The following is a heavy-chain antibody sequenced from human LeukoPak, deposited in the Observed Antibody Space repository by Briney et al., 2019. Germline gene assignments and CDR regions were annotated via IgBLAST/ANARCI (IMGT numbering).Heavy chain of an antibody. Sequence: GRSLRLSCAASGFTFSSYGMHWVRQAPGKGLEWVAVISYDGSNKYYADSVKGRFTISRDNSKNTLYLQMNSLRAEDTAVYYCAKDLTFDAFDIWGQGTMVTISS. CDR3: AKDLTFDAFDI. CDR2: ISYDGSNK. J-gene: IGHJ3*02. CDR1: GFTFSSYG. D-gene: IGHD1-14*01. V-gene: IGHV3-30*18.